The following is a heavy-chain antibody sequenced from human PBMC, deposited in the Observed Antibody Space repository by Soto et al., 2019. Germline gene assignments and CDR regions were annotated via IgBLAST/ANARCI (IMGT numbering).Heavy chain of an antibody. CDR2: ISAYSGNT. CDR3: ARQYDILTGYSLEVGY. J-gene: IGHJ4*02. CDR1: GYTFTSYG. D-gene: IGHD3-9*01. V-gene: IGHV1-18*01. Sequence: QVQLVQSGAEVKKPGASVKVSCKASGYTFTSYGISWVRQAPGQGLEWRGWISAYSGNTNYAENLQGRVTMTTDTPTSTAYMGMRRLRSDDTAVYYCARQYDILTGYSLEVGYWGQGTLVTVSS.